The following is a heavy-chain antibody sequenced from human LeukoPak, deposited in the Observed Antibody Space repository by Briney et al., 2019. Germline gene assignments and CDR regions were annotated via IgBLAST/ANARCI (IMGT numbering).Heavy chain of an antibody. CDR3: ARVGYDVWSGYNGMDD. CDR1: GYTFTIYG. Sequence: RASVKVSCKASGYTFTIYGISWVRPAPGGGREWMGWISAYNGNTNYAQKLQGRVTMTTDTSTSTAYMELRSLRSDDTAVYYCARVGYDVWSGYNGMDDWGQGTTVTVSS. V-gene: IGHV1-18*01. D-gene: IGHD3-3*01. CDR2: ISAYNGNT. J-gene: IGHJ6*02.